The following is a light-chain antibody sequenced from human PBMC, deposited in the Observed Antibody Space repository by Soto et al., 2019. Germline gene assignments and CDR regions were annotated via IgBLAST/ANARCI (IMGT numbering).Light chain of an antibody. CDR1: QSLLHTNGYTY. CDR2: LGS. CDR3: MQALQTLWT. Sequence: DIVMTQSPLSLPVTPGEPASISCRSGQSLLHTNGYTYLDWYLQKPGQSPQLLIYLGSTRASGVPDRFSGSGSGTDFTLKISRVEAEDVGVYYCMQALQTLWTFGQGTKLEIK. V-gene: IGKV2-28*01. J-gene: IGKJ2*02.